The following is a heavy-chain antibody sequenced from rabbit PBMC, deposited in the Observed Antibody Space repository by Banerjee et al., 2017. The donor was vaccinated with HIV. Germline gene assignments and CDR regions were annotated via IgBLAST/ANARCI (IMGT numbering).Heavy chain of an antibody. D-gene: IGHD6-1*01. CDR3: AREPENGCLDFNL. Sequence: QEQLEESGGDLVKPEGSLTLTCTASGFTISSSYWICWVRQAPGKGLEWIACIVGSNTYYASWAKGRFTISKTSSTTVTLQMTSLTVADTAIYFCAREPENGCLDFNLWGPGTLVTVS. V-gene: IGHV1S45*01. CDR1: GFTISSSYW. CDR2: IVGSNT. J-gene: IGHJ4*01.